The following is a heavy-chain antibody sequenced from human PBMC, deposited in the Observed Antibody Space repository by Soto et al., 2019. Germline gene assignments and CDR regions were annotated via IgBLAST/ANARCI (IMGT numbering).Heavy chain of an antibody. J-gene: IGHJ4*02. CDR1: GGSFSGYY. V-gene: IGHV4-34*01. D-gene: IGHD2-2*01. CDR3: ARGSMGASFFDY. Sequence: PSETLSLTCAVYGGSFSGYYWSWIRQPPGKGLEWIGEINHSGSTNYNPSLKSRVTISVDTSKNQFSLKLSSVTAADTAVYYCARGSMGASFFDYWGQGTLVTVSS. CDR2: INHSGST.